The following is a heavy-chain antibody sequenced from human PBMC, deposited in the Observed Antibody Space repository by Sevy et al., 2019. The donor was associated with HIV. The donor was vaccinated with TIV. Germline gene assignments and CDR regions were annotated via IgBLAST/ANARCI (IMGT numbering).Heavy chain of an antibody. V-gene: IGHV4-59*01. J-gene: IGHJ6*03. CDR2: IHYSGST. Sequence: ETLSLTCTVSGGSISSYYWSWIRQPPGKGLEWIGYIHYSGSTNYNPSLKSRVTISVDTSKNQFSLKLSSVTAADTAVYYCAGNYYYYYMDVWGKGTTVTVSS. CDR1: GGSISSYY. CDR3: AGNYYYYYMDV.